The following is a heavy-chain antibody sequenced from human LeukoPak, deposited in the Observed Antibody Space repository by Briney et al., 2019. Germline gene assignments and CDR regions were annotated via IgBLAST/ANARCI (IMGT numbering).Heavy chain of an antibody. Sequence: AASVKVSCRASGYTFTGYYMHWVRQAPGQGLEWMGWINPNSGGTNYAQKFQGRVTMTRDTSISTAYMELSRLRSDDTAVYYCARQPLKYCSGGSCYSPWGPHHDYWGQGTLVTLSS. CDR2: INPNSGGT. J-gene: IGHJ4*02. CDR1: GYTFTGYY. D-gene: IGHD2-15*01. V-gene: IGHV1-2*02. CDR3: ARQPLKYCSGGSCYSPWGPHHDY.